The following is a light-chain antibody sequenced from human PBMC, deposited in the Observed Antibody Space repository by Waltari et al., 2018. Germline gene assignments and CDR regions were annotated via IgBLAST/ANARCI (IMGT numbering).Light chain of an antibody. Sequence: DIQMTQSPSTLSASVGDRITNTCRASQRITDWLTWYQVKPGKPPKPLMYRASTLQRGIPSRLSGSGSGTEFTLTISSLQPDDFATYSCQQFNNHPFTFGQGTKVQI. CDR2: RAS. CDR3: QQFNNHPFT. V-gene: IGKV1-5*03. J-gene: IGKJ2*01. CDR1: QRITDW.